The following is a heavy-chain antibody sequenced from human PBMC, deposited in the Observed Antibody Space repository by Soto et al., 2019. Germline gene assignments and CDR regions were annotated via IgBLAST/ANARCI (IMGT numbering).Heavy chain of an antibody. V-gene: IGHV3-21*01. CDR1: VCTFNTYS. CDR2: ISSSSSYI. Sequence: VGSLRLSCASSVCTFNTYSMNCVRQSPGKWLEWVSSISSSSSYIYYTDSVKGRFTISRDNAKNSLYLQMNSLRAEDTAVYYCAPLSRFALEYLGQGTRVNVSS. J-gene: IGHJ4*02. CDR3: APLSRFALEY. D-gene: IGHD3-10*01.